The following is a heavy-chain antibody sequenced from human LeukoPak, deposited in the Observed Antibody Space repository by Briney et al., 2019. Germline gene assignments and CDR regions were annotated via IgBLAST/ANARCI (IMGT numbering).Heavy chain of an antibody. CDR1: GFTFSSYG. D-gene: IGHD6-13*01. CDR2: ISYDGSNK. J-gene: IGHJ1*01. CDR3: AKDGAGSSWYFYFQH. V-gene: IGHV3-30*18. Sequence: GGSLRLSCAASGFTFSSYGMHWVRQAPGKGLEWVAVISYDGSNKYYADSVKGRFTISRDNSKNTLYLQMNSLRTEDTALYYCAKDGAGSSWYFYFQHWGQGTLVTVSS.